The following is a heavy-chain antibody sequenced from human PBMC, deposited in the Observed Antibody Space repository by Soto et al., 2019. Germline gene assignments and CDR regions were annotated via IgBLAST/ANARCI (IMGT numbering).Heavy chain of an antibody. Sequence: PGGSLRLSCAASGFTFSNYWMHWVRQAPGKGLVWVSRINSDGGSTSYADSVKGRFTISRDNAKNTLYLQMNSLRAVDTALYYCARDYGDYDAFDYWGQGTLVTVSS. J-gene: IGHJ4*02. V-gene: IGHV3-74*01. CDR2: INSDGGST. CDR3: ARDYGDYDAFDY. CDR1: GFTFSNYW. D-gene: IGHD4-17*01.